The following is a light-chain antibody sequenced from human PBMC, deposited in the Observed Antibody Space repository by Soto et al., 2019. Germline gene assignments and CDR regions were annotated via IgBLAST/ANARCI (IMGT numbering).Light chain of an antibody. CDR3: QQYGSSPWT. CDR1: QSVSNNY. V-gene: IGKV3-20*01. J-gene: IGKJ1*01. Sequence: EIVLTQSPGTLSLSPGERATLSCRASQSVSNNYLAWYQQKPGQAPRLLIYDASTRATGIPDRFSGSGSGTDFTLTISRLEPEDFAMYYCQQYGSSPWTFGQGTKVDIK. CDR2: DAS.